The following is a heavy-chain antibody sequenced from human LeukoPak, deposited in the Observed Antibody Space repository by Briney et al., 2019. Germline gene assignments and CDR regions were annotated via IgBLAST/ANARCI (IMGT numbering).Heavy chain of an antibody. Sequence: SETLSLTCTVSGGSISSGSYYWSWIRQPAGKGLEWIGRIYTSGSTNYNPSLKSRVTISVDASKNQFSLKLSSVTAADTAVYYCARSNYDSSGHNWFDPWGQGTLVTVSS. CDR2: IYTSGST. CDR1: GGSISSGSYY. V-gene: IGHV4-61*02. J-gene: IGHJ5*02. D-gene: IGHD3-22*01. CDR3: ARSNYDSSGHNWFDP.